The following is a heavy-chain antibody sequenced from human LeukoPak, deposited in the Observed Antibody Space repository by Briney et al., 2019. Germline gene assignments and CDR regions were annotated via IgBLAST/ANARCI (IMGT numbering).Heavy chain of an antibody. Sequence: SETLSLTCSVSGGSINSNSHHWDWIRQAPGKGLEWIGNIYYSGTTSYNPSLKSRVTISVDTSKNQFSLRLSSVTAADTAVYYCARRGNILTDYAFDYWGQGTLVTVSS. CDR1: GGSINSNSHH. D-gene: IGHD3-9*01. CDR3: ARRGNILTDYAFDY. J-gene: IGHJ4*02. CDR2: IYYSGTT. V-gene: IGHV4-39*01.